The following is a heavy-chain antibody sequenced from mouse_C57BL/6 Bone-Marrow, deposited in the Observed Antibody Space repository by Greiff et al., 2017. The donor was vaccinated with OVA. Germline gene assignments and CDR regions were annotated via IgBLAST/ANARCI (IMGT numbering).Heavy chain of an antibody. CDR1: GFTFSDYG. Sequence: EVQLVESGGGLVKPGGSLKLSCAASGFTFSDYGMHWVRQATEKGLEWFAYISSGSSIIYSADTVQCRFTISRDNAKNTLFLQMTSLRSEDTSMDYCARLEDYYAMDYWGQGTSVTVSA. CDR3: ARLEDYYAMDY. CDR2: ISSGSSII. J-gene: IGHJ4*01. V-gene: IGHV5-17*01.